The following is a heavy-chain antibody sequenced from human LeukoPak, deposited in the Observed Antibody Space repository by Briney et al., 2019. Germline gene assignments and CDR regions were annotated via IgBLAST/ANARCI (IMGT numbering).Heavy chain of an antibody. CDR2: ISSSGSTI. D-gene: IGHD7-27*01. V-gene: IGHV3-48*04. CDR3: ARDLTGEGDF. Sequence: GALRLSCAASGFTFSSYAMSWVRQAPGKGLEWVSSISSSGSTIYYADSAKGRFTISRDNAKNSLYLQMNSLRVEDTAVYYCARDLTGEGDFWGQGTLVTVSS. J-gene: IGHJ4*02. CDR1: GFTFSSYA.